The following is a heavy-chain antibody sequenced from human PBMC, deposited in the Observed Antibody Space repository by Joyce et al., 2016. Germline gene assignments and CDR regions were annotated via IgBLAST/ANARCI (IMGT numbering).Heavy chain of an antibody. Sequence: QVQLQESGPGLVEPSGTLSLTCTVSGGSVYSSNKWSWVRQPPGKGLEWIGEIYHSGSTRYSPALQSRVTISIDKSKNEFSLELRSVTAADTAMYYCARDAVGFDYWGQGILVSVSS. CDR1: GGSVYSSNK. CDR2: IYHSGST. J-gene: IGHJ4*02. CDR3: ARDAVGFDY. V-gene: IGHV4-4*02. D-gene: IGHD1-26*01.